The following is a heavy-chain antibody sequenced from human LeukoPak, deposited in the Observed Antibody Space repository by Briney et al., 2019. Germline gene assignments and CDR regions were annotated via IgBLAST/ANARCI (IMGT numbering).Heavy chain of an antibody. CDR3: AKRGYDSGGYYGYFDY. V-gene: IGHV3-23*01. CDR1: GFTFSTYA. D-gene: IGHD3-22*01. J-gene: IGHJ4*02. Sequence: GGSLRLSCAASGFTFSTYAVSWVRQAPGKGLEWVSVISGSGVSTYYADSVEGRFTISRDKSSNTLYLQMNSLRAEDTAVYYCAKRGYDSGGYYGYFDYWGQGTLVTVSS. CDR2: ISGSGVST.